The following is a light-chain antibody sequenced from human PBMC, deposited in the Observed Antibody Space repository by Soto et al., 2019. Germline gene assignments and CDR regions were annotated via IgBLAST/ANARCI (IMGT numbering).Light chain of an antibody. CDR1: QTISSH. J-gene: IGKJ2*01. CDR2: AAS. Sequence: DIQMTQSPSSLSASVGDRVTITCRASQTISSHLNWYQQKPGKAPRILIYAASSLQSGVPSRFSGSGSGTDFTLTFSSLQPEDFATYFCQQTYSTPYTFGQGTKLEIK. CDR3: QQTYSTPYT. V-gene: IGKV1-39*01.